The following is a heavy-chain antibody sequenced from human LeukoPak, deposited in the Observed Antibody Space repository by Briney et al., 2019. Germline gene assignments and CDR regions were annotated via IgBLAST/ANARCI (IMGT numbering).Heavy chain of an antibody. D-gene: IGHD7-27*01. CDR1: GFTFSSYA. CDR3: AKDRSGTGDSNAFDI. CDR2: ISYDGSNK. Sequence: GGSLRLSCAASGFTFSSYAMHWVRQAPGKGLEWVAVISYDGSNKYYADSVKGRFTISRDNSKNTLCLQMNSLRAEDTAVYYCAKDRSGTGDSNAFDIWGQGTMVTVPS. J-gene: IGHJ3*02. V-gene: IGHV3-30-3*01.